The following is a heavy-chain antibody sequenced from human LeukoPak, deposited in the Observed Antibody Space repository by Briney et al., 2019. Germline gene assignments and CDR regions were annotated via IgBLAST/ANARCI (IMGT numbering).Heavy chain of an antibody. D-gene: IGHD4-17*01. CDR1: AGSITSYY. Sequence: SQTLSLTCTVAAGSITSYYSGWIRHHPGEGRGWIGNRFYSVTNTFNPSLKSRFTLSVATSKKHFTRKLTSLTHATPPLFTCARGSGDYIGASNSWGQGTMVTVSS. V-gene: IGHV4-59*08. CDR2: RFYSVTN. CDR3: ARGSGDYIGASNS. J-gene: IGHJ3*02.